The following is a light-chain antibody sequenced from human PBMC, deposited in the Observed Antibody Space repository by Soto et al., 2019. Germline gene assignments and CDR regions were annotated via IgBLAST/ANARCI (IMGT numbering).Light chain of an antibody. V-gene: IGLV8-61*01. CDR1: SGSVSTSYY. Sequence: QTVVTQEPSFSVSPGRTVTLTCGLSSGSVSTSYYPSWYQQTPGQAPRTLIYNTNTRSSGVPDRFSGSILGNKAALTITGAQADDESDYCCVLYMSSGTWVFGGGTKLTVL. CDR3: VLYMSSGTWV. J-gene: IGLJ3*02. CDR2: NTN.